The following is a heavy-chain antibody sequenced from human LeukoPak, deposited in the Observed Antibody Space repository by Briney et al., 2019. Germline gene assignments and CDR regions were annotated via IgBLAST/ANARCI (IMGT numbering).Heavy chain of an antibody. CDR2: IYYSGST. Sequence: SETLSLTCTVSGGSISSYYWSWIRRPPGKGLEWIGYIYYSGSTNYNPSLKSRVTISVDTSKNQFSLKLSSVTAADTAVYYCARVGYSSSRIDWYFDLWGRGTLVTVSS. D-gene: IGHD6-6*01. CDR3: ARVGYSSSRIDWYFDL. V-gene: IGHV4-59*01. J-gene: IGHJ2*01. CDR1: GGSISSYY.